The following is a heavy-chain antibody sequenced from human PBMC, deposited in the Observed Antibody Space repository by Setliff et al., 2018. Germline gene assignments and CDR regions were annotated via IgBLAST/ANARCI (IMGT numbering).Heavy chain of an antibody. Sequence: SVKVSCKASGGTFSNIGISWVRQAPGQGLEWMGGIIPLFGTTNYAQEFQGRVTITTDESTNTAYMELSSLRSEDTAMYYCARDAPYTNTWRYFDHWGQGTLVTVSS. CDR3: ARDAPYTNTWRYFDH. V-gene: IGHV1-69*05. CDR2: IIPLFGTT. D-gene: IGHD6-13*01. CDR1: GGTFSNIG. J-gene: IGHJ4*02.